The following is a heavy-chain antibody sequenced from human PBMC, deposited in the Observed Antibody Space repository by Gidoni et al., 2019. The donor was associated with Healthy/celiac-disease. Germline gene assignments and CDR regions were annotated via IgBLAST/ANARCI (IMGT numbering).Heavy chain of an antibody. Sequence: EVQLVESGGGLVQPGRSLRLSCAASGFTLDDYAMHWVRQAPGKGLEWVSGISWNSGSIGYADSVKGRFTISRDNAKNSLYLQMNSLRAEDTALYYCAKGVRAAAANWFDPWGQGTLVTVSS. CDR3: AKGVRAAAANWFDP. CDR1: GFTLDDYA. J-gene: IGHJ5*02. D-gene: IGHD6-13*01. CDR2: ISWNSGSI. V-gene: IGHV3-9*01.